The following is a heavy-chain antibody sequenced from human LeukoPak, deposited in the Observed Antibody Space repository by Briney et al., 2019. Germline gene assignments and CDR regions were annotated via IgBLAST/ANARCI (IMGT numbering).Heavy chain of an antibody. V-gene: IGHV3-7*04. CDR2: IHPEGNEK. CDR1: GFTFSSYG. Sequence: QTGGSMRLSCAASGFTFSSYGMHWVRQAPGRGREWVANIHPEGNEKYHVESVKGRFTISRDNPKNLLFLQMNGLRVEDTAVYYCARGDDFSGDHWGQGTLVTVSS. J-gene: IGHJ4*02. D-gene: IGHD1-1*01. CDR3: ARGDDFSGDH.